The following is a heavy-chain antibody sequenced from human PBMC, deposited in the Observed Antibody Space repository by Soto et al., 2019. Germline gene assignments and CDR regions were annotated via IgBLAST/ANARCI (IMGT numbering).Heavy chain of an antibody. J-gene: IGHJ4*02. CDR2: IYNGKYR. V-gene: IGHV4-61*01. CDR1: GGSVNSDNYY. D-gene: IGHD6-13*01. Sequence: PSETLSLTCSVSGGSVNSDNYYWSWIRQPPGKGLEWIACIYNGKYRKNNPSLKRRVTISPDPSQNTLCLELRSLSAPARAVYYCSRDGNSNSRSRFVTGYWGRGTLVTVSS. CDR3: SRDGNSNSRSRFVTGY.